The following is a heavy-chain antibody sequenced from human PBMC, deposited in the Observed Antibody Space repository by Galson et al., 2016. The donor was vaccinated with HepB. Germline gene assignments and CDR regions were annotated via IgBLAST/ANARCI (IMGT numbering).Heavy chain of an antibody. J-gene: IGHJ4*02. CDR3: ARGIRRGIQLWPYFDS. V-gene: IGHV1-69*13. CDR1: GGTFSSYA. D-gene: IGHD5-18*01. Sequence: SVKVSCKASGGTFSSYAITWVRQAPGQGLEWVGGIVPMFGTTNYAQKFQGRVAITADESTSTVYMELTSLRSEDTAVYYCARGIRRGIQLWPYFDSWGQGTLVTVSS. CDR2: IVPMFGTT.